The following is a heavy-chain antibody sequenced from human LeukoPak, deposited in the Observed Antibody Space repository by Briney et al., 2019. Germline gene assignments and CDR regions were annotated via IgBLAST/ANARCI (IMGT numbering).Heavy chain of an antibody. CDR3: ATLSTVTPDWYFDL. Sequence: ASVKVSCKVSGYTLTELSMHWVRQAPGKGLEWMGGFDPEDGETIYAQKFQGRVTMTEDISTDTAYMELSSLRSEDTAVYYCATLSTVTPDWYFDLWGRGTLVTVSS. J-gene: IGHJ2*01. CDR1: GYTLTELS. CDR2: FDPEDGET. V-gene: IGHV1-24*01. D-gene: IGHD4-23*01.